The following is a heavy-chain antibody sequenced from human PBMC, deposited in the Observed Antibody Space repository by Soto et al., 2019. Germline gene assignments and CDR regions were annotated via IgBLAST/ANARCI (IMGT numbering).Heavy chain of an antibody. CDR2: INAGNGNT. CDR1: GYTFTSCA. Sequence: QVQLVQCGAEVKKPGASVKVSCKASGYTFTSCAMRWVRQAPGQRIEWMGWINAGNGNTKYSQKFQGRVTITRDTSASTAYMELSSLRSEDTAVYYCARDLGVGAASDYWGQGTLVTVSS. CDR3: ARDLGVGAASDY. V-gene: IGHV1-3*01. J-gene: IGHJ4*02. D-gene: IGHD1-26*01.